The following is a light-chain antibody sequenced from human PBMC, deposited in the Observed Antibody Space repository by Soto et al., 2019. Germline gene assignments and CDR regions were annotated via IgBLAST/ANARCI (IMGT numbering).Light chain of an antibody. Sequence: QSALTQPASVSGSPGQSITISCTGTSSDVGSYNLVSWYQQHPGKAPKLMIYEGSKRPSGVSNRFSGSKSGNTASLTISGLQCEDEADYYCCSYAGSSSHVVFGGGTKLTVL. CDR2: EGS. CDR1: SSDVGSYNL. J-gene: IGLJ2*01. CDR3: CSYAGSSSHVV. V-gene: IGLV2-23*01.